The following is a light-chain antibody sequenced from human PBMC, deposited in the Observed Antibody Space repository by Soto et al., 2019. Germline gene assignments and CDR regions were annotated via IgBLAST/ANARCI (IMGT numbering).Light chain of an antibody. Sequence: EIVLTQSPGTLSLSPGERATLSCSASQSFSSSYLAWYQQKPGQAPRLLIYGASSRATGIPDRFSGSGSGTDFTLTISRLEPEDFAVYYCQHYNYWPPKTFGQGTKVDIK. CDR2: GAS. J-gene: IGKJ1*01. CDR1: QSFSSSY. V-gene: IGKV3-20*01. CDR3: QHYNYWPPKT.